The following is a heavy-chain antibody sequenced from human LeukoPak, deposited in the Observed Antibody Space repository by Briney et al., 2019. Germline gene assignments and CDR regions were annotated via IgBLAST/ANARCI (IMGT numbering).Heavy chain of an antibody. Sequence: PGGSLRLSCAASGFTFSSYAMSWVRQAPGKGLEWVSAISGSGGSTYYADSVMGRFTIPRDNSKNTLYLQMNSLRAEDTAVYYCAKEITMIVDGWFDPWGQGTLVTVSS. D-gene: IGHD3-22*01. CDR1: GFTFSSYA. V-gene: IGHV3-23*01. CDR2: ISGSGGST. CDR3: AKEITMIVDGWFDP. J-gene: IGHJ5*02.